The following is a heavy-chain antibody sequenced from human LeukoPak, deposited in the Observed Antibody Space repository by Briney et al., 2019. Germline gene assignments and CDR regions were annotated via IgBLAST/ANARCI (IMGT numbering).Heavy chain of an antibody. CDR2: INPNSGGT. CDR3: ARGDGSYYDSSGYYNGY. V-gene: IGHV1-2*02. D-gene: IGHD3-22*01. Sequence: GASVKVSCKASGYTFTGYYMHWVRQAPGQGLEWMGWINPNSGGTNYAQKFQGRVTMTRDTSISTAYMELSRLRSDDTAVYYCARGDGSYYDSSGYYNGYWGQGTLVTVSS. CDR1: GYTFTGYY. J-gene: IGHJ4*02.